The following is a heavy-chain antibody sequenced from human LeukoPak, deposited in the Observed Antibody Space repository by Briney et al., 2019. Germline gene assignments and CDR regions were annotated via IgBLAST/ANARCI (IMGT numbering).Heavy chain of an antibody. Sequence: PGGSLRLSCAASGFPFSEFWMSWVRQAPWKGLEWLGNIKQDGSETHYVDSVKGRFTISRDNAKNTVYLQMNSLRGEDTAVYYCAREWTRTDLWGQGTLVTVSS. J-gene: IGHJ4*02. V-gene: IGHV3-7*01. D-gene: IGHD3/OR15-3a*01. CDR3: AREWTRTDL. CDR1: GFPFSEFW. CDR2: IKQDGSET.